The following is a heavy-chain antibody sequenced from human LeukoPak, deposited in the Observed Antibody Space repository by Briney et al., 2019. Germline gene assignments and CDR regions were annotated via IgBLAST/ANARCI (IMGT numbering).Heavy chain of an antibody. J-gene: IGHJ6*03. CDR1: GFTFSKYE. Sequence: PGGSLRLSCSASGFTFSKYEMHWVRQAPGKGLEWVSYIGSSGSMIHYADSVKGRFTVSRDNAKNALYLQMNSLRAEDTAVYYCARSVRNYMDVWGKGTTVTISS. CDR2: IGSSGSMI. CDR3: ARSVRNYMDV. V-gene: IGHV3-48*03.